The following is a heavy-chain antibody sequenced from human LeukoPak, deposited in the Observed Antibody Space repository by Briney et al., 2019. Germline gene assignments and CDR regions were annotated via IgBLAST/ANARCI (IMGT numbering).Heavy chain of an antibody. CDR1: GGSISSYY. J-gene: IGHJ5*02. Sequence: KPSETLSLTCTVSGGSISSYYWNWIRQPPGKGLEWIAYIYYSGNTNYNPSLKSRVTISVDTSKNQFSLKLSSVTAADTAVYYCARQTFGSGSYYIHRGARWFDPWGQGTLVTVSS. D-gene: IGHD3-10*01. CDR2: IYYSGNT. CDR3: ARQTFGSGSYYIHRGARWFDP. V-gene: IGHV4-59*08.